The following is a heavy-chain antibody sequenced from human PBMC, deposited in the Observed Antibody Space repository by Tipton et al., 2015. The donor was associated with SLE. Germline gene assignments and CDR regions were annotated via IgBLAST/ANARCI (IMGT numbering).Heavy chain of an antibody. CDR3: ARGGSASDY. Sequence: TLSLTCAVYGGSFSGSYYWSWIRQPAGKGLEWIGYIYTSGSTNYNPSLKSRVTISVDTSKNQFSLKLSSVTAADTAVYYCARGGSASDYWGQGTLVTVSS. J-gene: IGHJ4*02. V-gene: IGHV4-61*10. CDR2: IYTSGST. CDR1: GGSFSGSYY. D-gene: IGHD6-19*01.